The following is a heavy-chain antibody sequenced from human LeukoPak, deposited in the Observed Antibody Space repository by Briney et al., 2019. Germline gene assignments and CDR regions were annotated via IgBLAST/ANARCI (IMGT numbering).Heavy chain of an antibody. Sequence: GRSLRLSCAASGFTFSSYGMHWVRQAPGKGLEWVAVISYDGSYQAYAVSVKGRFTVFRDSSKNTLYLQLNSLRPEDTGLYYCARERRRDGYNYKDYWGQGTQVSVSS. J-gene: IGHJ4*02. CDR1: GFTFSSYG. CDR3: ARERRRDGYNYKDY. V-gene: IGHV3-30*19. CDR2: ISYDGSYQ. D-gene: IGHD5-24*01.